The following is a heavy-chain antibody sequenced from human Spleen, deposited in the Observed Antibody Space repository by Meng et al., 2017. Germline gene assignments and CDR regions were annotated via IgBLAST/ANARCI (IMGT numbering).Heavy chain of an antibody. J-gene: IGHJ4*02. CDR2: INTYNGKT. CDR1: GYTLSSEG. Sequence: QGQMVQLGAEVEKHGDSVKVSCEASGYTLSSEGFSWVRQATGQGLEWLGWINTYNGKTDYAQKFQGRITMNTDTFTSTDYMELRNLRSDDTAVYYCATRGNPYLNCWGQGTLVTVSS. CDR3: ATRGNPYLNC. V-gene: IGHV1-18*01.